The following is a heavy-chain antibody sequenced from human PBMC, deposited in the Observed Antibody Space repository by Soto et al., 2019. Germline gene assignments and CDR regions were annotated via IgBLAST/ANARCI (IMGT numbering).Heavy chain of an antibody. J-gene: IGHJ6*02. D-gene: IGHD3-3*01. V-gene: IGHV3-30*18. CDR1: GFTFSSYG. CDR2: ISYDGSNK. Sequence: QVQLVESGGGVVQPGRSLRLSCAASGFTFSSYGMHWVSQAPGKGLEWVAVISYDGSNKYYADSVKGRFTISRDNSKNTLYLQMNSLRAEDTAVYYCAKDVLRFLEWLAFYGMYVWGQGTTVTVSS. CDR3: AKDVLRFLEWLAFYGMYV.